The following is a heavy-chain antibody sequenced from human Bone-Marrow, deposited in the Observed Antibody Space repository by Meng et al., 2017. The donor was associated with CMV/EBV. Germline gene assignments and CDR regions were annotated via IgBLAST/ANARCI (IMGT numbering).Heavy chain of an antibody. V-gene: IGHV1-46*01. J-gene: IGHJ4*02. Sequence: ASVKVSWKASGYTFTSYYMHWVRQAPGQGLEWMGIINPSGGSTSYAQKFQGRVTMTRDTSTSTVYMELSSLRSEDTAVYYCARDLVSIFGATYYFYYWGQGTLVTVSS. CDR3: ARDLVSIFGATYYFYY. CDR2: INPSGGST. D-gene: IGHD3-3*01. CDR1: GYTFTSYY.